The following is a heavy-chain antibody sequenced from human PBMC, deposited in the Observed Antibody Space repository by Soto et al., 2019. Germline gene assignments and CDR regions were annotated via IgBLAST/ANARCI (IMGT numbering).Heavy chain of an antibody. CDR1: GYTFTSYG. CDR2: ISAYNGNT. D-gene: IGHD6-13*01. V-gene: IGHV1-18*01. Sequence: APVKVSCKASGYTFTSYGLSSPRQAPGQGLEWMGWISAYNGNTNYAQKLQGRVTITAAESTSTAYMELSSLRSEDTAVYYCARDKQQLVVSREGVYYYYGMDVWGQGTTVTVSS. J-gene: IGHJ6*02. CDR3: ARDKQQLVVSREGVYYYYGMDV.